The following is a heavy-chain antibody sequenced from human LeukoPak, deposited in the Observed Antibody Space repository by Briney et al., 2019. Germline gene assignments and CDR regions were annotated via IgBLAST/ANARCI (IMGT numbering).Heavy chain of an antibody. J-gene: IGHJ4*02. CDR2: INTNTGNP. CDR1: GYTFTSYA. V-gene: IGHV7-4-1*02. D-gene: IGHD3-3*01. CDR3: ARGVFVLRFLEWLGNIDY. Sequence: ASVTVSCKASGYTFTSYAMNWVRQAPGQGLEWMGWINTNTGNPTYAQGFTGRFVFSLDTSVSTAYLQISSLKAEDTAVYYCARGVFVLRFLEWLGNIDYWGQGTLVTVSS.